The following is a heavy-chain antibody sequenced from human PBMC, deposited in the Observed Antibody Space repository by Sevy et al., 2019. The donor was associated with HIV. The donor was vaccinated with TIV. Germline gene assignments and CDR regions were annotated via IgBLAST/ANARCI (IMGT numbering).Heavy chain of an antibody. CDR3: ARVRYNYGSYYFDY. Sequence: GGSLRLSCAASRFTFSDYYMSWIRQAPGKGLEWVSYISSGGTTMYYADSLKGRFTISRDNAKNSLYLQVNSLRAEDTAVYYCARVRYNYGSYYFDYWGQGTLVTVSS. CDR1: RFTFSDYY. V-gene: IGHV3-11*01. J-gene: IGHJ4*02. CDR2: ISSGGTTM. D-gene: IGHD1-1*01.